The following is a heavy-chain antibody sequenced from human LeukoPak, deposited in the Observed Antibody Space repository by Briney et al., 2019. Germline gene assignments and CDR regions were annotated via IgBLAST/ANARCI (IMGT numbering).Heavy chain of an antibody. CDR2: IYYSGST. Sequence: SETLSPTCTVYGGSISSYYWSWIRQPPGKGLEWIGYIYYSGSTNYNPSLKSRVTISVDTSKNQFSLKLSSVTAADTAVYYCARDRWEDAFDIWGQGTMVTVSS. D-gene: IGHD1-26*01. CDR1: GGSISSYY. J-gene: IGHJ3*02. V-gene: IGHV4-59*01. CDR3: ARDRWEDAFDI.